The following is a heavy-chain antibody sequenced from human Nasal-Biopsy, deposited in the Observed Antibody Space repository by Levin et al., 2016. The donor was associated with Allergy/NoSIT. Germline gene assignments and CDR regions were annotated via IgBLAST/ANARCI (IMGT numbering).Heavy chain of an antibody. CDR3: TPLVDTSMFVGRAFDV. CDR1: GFPFNYAW. J-gene: IGHJ3*01. CDR2: IKSKSGGGTA. V-gene: IGHV3-15*01. Sequence: GGSLRLSCAASGFPFNYAWMNWVRQAPGKGLEWVGRIKSKSGGGTADYATSVKDRFTISRDDSRDMMYLQMNSLKPEDTAVYYCTPLVDTSMFVGRAFDVWGQGTMVTVSS. D-gene: IGHD5-18*01.